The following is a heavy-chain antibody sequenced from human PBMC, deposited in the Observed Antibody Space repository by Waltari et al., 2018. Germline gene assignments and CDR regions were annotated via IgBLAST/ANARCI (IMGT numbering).Heavy chain of an antibody. CDR3: ARHWKRNGYRFDP. Sequence: QLQLQESGPGLMKPSETLSLTCTVSGGSISRSSYYWGWIRQSPGKGLEWIASIYYTGTTYYNPTLEGRVTISGDTSKNQFSLRLSSVTAADTAVYYCARHWKRNGYRFDPWGQGTLVTVSS. V-gene: IGHV4-39*01. CDR2: IYYTGTT. D-gene: IGHD5-12*01. J-gene: IGHJ5*02. CDR1: GGSISRSSYY.